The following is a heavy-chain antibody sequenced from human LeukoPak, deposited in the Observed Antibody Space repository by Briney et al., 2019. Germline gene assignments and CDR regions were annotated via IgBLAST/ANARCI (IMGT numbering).Heavy chain of an antibody. V-gene: IGHV3-7*04. CDR3: ARVAAAGTIDY. J-gene: IGHJ4*02. D-gene: IGHD6-13*01. CDR1: GFTFSSYW. Sequence: SGGSLRLSCAASGFTFSSYWMSWVRQAPGKGLEWVANIKQDGSEKYYVDSVKGRFTISRDNAKNSLYLQMNSLRAEDMAVYYCARVAAAGTIDYWGQGTLVTVSS. CDR2: IKQDGSEK.